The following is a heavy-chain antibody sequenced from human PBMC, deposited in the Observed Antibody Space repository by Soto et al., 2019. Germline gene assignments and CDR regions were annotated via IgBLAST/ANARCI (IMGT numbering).Heavy chain of an antibody. CDR1: GGSFSGYY. D-gene: IGHD3-10*01. Sequence: QVQLQQWGAGLLKPSETLSLTCAVYGGSFSGYYWSWIRQPPGKGLEWIGEINHSGSTNYNPSLTSRVTISVDTSKNQFSLKLSSVTAADTAVYYCARKRPPMVRGVVNWFDPWGQGTLVTVSS. CDR2: INHSGST. J-gene: IGHJ5*02. V-gene: IGHV4-34*01. CDR3: ARKRPPMVRGVVNWFDP.